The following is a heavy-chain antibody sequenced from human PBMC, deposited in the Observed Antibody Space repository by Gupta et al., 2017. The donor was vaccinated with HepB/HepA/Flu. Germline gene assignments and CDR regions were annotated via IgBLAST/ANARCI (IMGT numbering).Heavy chain of an antibody. V-gene: IGHV3-33*01. CDR3: ARGPGPDNYGGSVDY. D-gene: IGHD2-15*01. Sequence: QVQLVESGGGVVQPGRSLRLSWAASGFTFSSYGMHLVRQAPGKGLEWVAVIWYDGSNKYYADSVKGRLTISRDNSKNTLYLQMNSLRAEDTAVYYCARGPGPDNYGGSVDYWGQGTLVTVSS. CDR1: GFTFSSYG. CDR2: IWYDGSNK. J-gene: IGHJ4*02.